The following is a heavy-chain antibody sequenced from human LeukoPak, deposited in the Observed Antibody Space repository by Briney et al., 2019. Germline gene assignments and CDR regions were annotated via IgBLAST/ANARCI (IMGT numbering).Heavy chain of an antibody. CDR2: ICYDGSKR. V-gene: IGHV3-33*01. Sequence: PGGSLRLFRAASGLTLHTNGMHWARQAPGKGLVWGADICYDGSKRYYADSMKGRITISRDTYKNTLFLQMNSLRAEYTDIYYCARDQLDGSNYFDHWGQGTLVTVSS. D-gene: IGHD5-24*01. CDR1: GLTLHTNG. J-gene: IGHJ4*02. CDR3: ARDQLDGSNYFDH.